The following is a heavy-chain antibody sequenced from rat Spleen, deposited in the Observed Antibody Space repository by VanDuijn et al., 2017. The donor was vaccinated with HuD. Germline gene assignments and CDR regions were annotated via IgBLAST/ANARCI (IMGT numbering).Heavy chain of an antibody. D-gene: IGHD1-1*01. CDR3: ARHGGYYSGDYVMDA. CDR2: ISSSSGTI. CDR1: GFTFSDYG. J-gene: IGHJ4*01. Sequence: EVQLVESGGGLVQPGRSLKLSCVASGFTFSDYGMNWIRQAPGKGLEWVAYISSSSGTIYYTDTVRGRFTISRDNAKSTLYLLLSSLSSEDTALYYCARHGGYYSGDYVMDAWGQGASVTVSS. V-gene: IGHV5-34*01.